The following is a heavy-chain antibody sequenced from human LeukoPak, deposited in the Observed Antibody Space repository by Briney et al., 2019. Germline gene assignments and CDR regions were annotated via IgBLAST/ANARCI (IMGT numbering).Heavy chain of an antibody. J-gene: IGHJ5*02. D-gene: IGHD3-10*01. Sequence: GESLKISCKGSGYSFSSYWIAWVRQRPGKGLEWMGIIYPGDSDTRYSPSFQGQVTISADKSISTAFLQWASLKASDTAMYYCARVTYYSGSTGPYGLLGWFDPWGQGTLVTVSS. CDR2: IYPGDSDT. V-gene: IGHV5-51*01. CDR3: ARVTYYSGSTGPYGLLGWFDP. CDR1: GYSFSSYW.